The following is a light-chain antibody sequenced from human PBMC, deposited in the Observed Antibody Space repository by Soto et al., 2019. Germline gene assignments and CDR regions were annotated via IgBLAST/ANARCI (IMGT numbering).Light chain of an antibody. Sequence: EIVVTQSPGTLSLSPGERATLSCRASQSVSSSYLAWYQQKPGQAPGLLIYGASSRATGIPDRFSGSGSGTDFTLTISRLEPEEFAVYYCQQYGSPPLTFGGGTKVEIK. V-gene: IGKV3-20*01. CDR2: GAS. CDR3: QQYGSPPLT. J-gene: IGKJ4*01. CDR1: QSVSSSY.